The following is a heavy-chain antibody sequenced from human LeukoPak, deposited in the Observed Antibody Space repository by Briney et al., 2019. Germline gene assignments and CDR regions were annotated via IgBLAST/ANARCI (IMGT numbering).Heavy chain of an antibody. CDR3: ARVRGRWLQFTFDY. CDR1: GGSISSYY. Sequence: PSETLSLTCTVSGGSISSYYWSWIRQPPGKGLEWIGYIYYSGSTNYNPSLKSRVTISVDTSKNQFSLKLSSVTAADTAVYYCARVRGRWLQFTFDYWGQGTLVTVSS. V-gene: IGHV4-59*01. CDR2: IYYSGST. J-gene: IGHJ4*02. D-gene: IGHD5-24*01.